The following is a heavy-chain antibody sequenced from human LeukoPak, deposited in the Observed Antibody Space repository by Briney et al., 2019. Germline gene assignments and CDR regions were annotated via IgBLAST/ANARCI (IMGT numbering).Heavy chain of an antibody. Sequence: GGSLRLSCAASGFMFSTYDMHWVRHATGKRLEWVSSISIAGDTYYPGSVKDRFTISRENTNNSLYLQMNNVRAGDTAVYYCARGRHYGSGSPYWFDPWGQGTLVIVSS. D-gene: IGHD3-10*01. CDR1: GFMFSTYD. CDR3: ARGRHYGSGSPYWFDP. J-gene: IGHJ5*02. V-gene: IGHV3-13*01. CDR2: ISIAGDT.